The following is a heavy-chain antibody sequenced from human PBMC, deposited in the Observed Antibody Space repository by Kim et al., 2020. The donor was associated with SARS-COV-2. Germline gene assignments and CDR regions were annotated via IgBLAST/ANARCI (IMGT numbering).Heavy chain of an antibody. CDR3: ARDDPAVIAAAGTNDY. J-gene: IGHJ4*02. D-gene: IGHD6-13*01. CDR1: GFTFSSYW. CDR2: IKQDGSEK. V-gene: IGHV3-7*01. Sequence: GGSLRLSCAASGFTFSSYWMSWVRQAPGKGLEWVANIKQDGSEKYYVDSVKGRFTISRDNAKNSLYLQMNSLRAEDTAVYYCARDDPAVIAAAGTNDYWGQGTLVTVSS.